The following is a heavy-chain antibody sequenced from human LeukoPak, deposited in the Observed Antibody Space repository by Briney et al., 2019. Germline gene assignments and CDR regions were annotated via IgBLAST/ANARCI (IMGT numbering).Heavy chain of an antibody. CDR1: GFTFSSYG. CDR2: ITNGAAGT. D-gene: IGHD3-16*01. J-gene: IGHJ4*02. V-gene: IGHV3-NL1*01. CDR3: AKVRPTIWALDY. Sequence: PGRSLRLSCAASGFTFSSYGMHWVRQAPGQGLEWVSTITNGAAGTFYADSVKGRFTISGDNSKNTVYLQMNSLRAEDTAVYYCAKVRPTIWALDYWGQGTLVTVSS.